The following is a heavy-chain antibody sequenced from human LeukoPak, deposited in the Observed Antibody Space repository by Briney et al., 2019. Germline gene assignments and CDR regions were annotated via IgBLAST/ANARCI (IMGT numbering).Heavy chain of an antibody. Sequence: GGSLRLSCAASGFTFSSYAMHWVRQVTGKGLEYVLAISDNGGRTYYANSVKGRFTISRDNSKNTLYLQMGSLRAEDMAVYYCATLTSGSYAHWGRGTLVTVSS. CDR3: ATLTSGSYAH. CDR1: GFTFSSYA. CDR2: ISDNGGRT. D-gene: IGHD1-26*01. J-gene: IGHJ4*02. V-gene: IGHV3-64*01.